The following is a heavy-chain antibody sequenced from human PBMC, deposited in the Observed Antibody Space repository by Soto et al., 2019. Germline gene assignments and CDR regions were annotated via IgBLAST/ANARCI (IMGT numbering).Heavy chain of an antibody. CDR2: LSYEGSEE. Sequence: QVRLVESGGGVVQPGRSLRLSCAASGFNFGVFAMHWVRQAPGKGLEWLSVLSYEGSEEYYADSVRGRFTISRDNSKNTLFLQMDSLRVDDTGVYYCALTRRSSLLEVAGPGFEYWGQGTLVTVS. J-gene: IGHJ4*02. D-gene: IGHD6-19*01. V-gene: IGHV3-30*03. CDR1: GFNFGVFA. CDR3: ALTRRSSLLEVAGPGFEY.